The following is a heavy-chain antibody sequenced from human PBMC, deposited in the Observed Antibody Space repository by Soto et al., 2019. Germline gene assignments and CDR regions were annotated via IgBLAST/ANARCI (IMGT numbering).Heavy chain of an antibody. Sequence: EVQLVESGGGLVQPGGSLRLSCAASGFSFSNHWMHWVRQVPGKGLVWVARINSDGSTTTYADSVKGRFTISRANARNTMDRQMDRLRAEDTALYYCARGYSSGPDYWGQGTLVTVSS. CDR3: ARGYSSGPDY. V-gene: IGHV3-74*01. J-gene: IGHJ4*02. D-gene: IGHD6-19*01. CDR1: GFSFSNHW. CDR2: INSDGSTT.